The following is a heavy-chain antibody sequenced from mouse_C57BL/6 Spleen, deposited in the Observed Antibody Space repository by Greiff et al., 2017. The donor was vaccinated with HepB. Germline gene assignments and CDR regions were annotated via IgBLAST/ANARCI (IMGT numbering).Heavy chain of an antibody. CDR2: IDPSDSYT. CDR1: GYTFTSYW. V-gene: IGHV1-69*01. D-gene: IGHD2-2*01. CDR3: ARLEDGYGYYFDY. J-gene: IGHJ2*01. Sequence: QVQLQQPGAELVMPGASVKLSCKASGYTFTSYWMHWVKQRPGQGLEWIGEIDPSDSYTNYNQKFKGKSTLTVDKSSSTAYMQLSSLTSEDSAVYYCARLEDGYGYYFDYWGQGTTRTVSS.